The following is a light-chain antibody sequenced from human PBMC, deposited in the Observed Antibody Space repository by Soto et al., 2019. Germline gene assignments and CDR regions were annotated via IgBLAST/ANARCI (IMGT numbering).Light chain of an antibody. CDR1: SSDV. J-gene: IGLJ3*02. CDR3: CSYAGSSTRV. CDR2: EGS. Sequence: QSALTQPASVSGSPGQSITISCTGTSSDVSWYQQHPGKAPKLMIYEGSKRPSGVSNRFYGSKSGNTASLTISGLQAEDEADYYCCSYAGSSTRVFGGWTQLTVL. V-gene: IGLV2-23*01.